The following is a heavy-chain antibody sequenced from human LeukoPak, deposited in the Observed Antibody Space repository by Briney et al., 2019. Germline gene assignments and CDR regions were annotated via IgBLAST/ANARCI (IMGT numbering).Heavy chain of an antibody. CDR1: GFTFSTDW. CDR2: IKPDGSEK. D-gene: IGHD3-10*02. Sequence: GGSLRLSCAASGFTFSTDWMSWVRQAPGKGLEWVADIKPDGSEKYYVDSVKGRFTISRDNAKNSLYLQMNSLRAEDTAVYYCARGGGYYLHWGQGTLVTVSS. V-gene: IGHV3-7*01. J-gene: IGHJ4*02. CDR3: ARGGGYYLH.